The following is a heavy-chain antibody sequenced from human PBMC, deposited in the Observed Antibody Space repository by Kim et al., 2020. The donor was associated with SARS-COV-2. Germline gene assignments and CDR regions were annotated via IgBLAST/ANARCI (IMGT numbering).Heavy chain of an antibody. D-gene: IGHD6-6*01. J-gene: IGHJ5*02. CDR2: ST. Sequence: STYNADSVKGRFTSSRDNSKNTLYLQRNSLRAEDTAVYYCAKDEMQLVAHWGQGTLVTVSS. V-gene: IGHV3-23*01. CDR3: AKDEMQLVAH.